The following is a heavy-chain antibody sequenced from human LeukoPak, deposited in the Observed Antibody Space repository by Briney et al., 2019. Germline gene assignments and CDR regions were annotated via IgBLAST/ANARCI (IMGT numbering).Heavy chain of an antibody. CDR3: AGGYCSGGSCSSGSSFVY. D-gene: IGHD2-15*01. J-gene: IGHJ4*02. Sequence: SETLSLTCTVSGGSISSYYWSWIRQPAGKGLEWIGRIYNSGSTNYNPSLKSRVTMSVDTSKNQFSLKLSSVTAADTAVYYCAGGYCSGGSCSSGSSFVYWGQRTLVTVSS. V-gene: IGHV4-4*07. CDR2: IYNSGST. CDR1: GGSISSYY.